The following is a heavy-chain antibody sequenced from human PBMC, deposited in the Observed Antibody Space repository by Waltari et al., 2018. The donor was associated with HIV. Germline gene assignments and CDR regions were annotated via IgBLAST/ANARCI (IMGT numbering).Heavy chain of an antibody. CDR1: GGSISSYY. CDR3: ARLGCSSTSCQRRGGMDV. V-gene: IGHV4-59*08. CDR2: IYYSGST. J-gene: IGHJ6*02. Sequence: QVQLQESGPGLVKPSETLSLTCPVSGGSISSYYWSWIRQPPGKGLEWIGYIYYSGSTNYNPSLESRLTISVDTSKNQFSLKLSSVTAADTAVYYCARLGCSSTSCQRRGGMDVWGQGTTVTVSS. D-gene: IGHD2-2*01.